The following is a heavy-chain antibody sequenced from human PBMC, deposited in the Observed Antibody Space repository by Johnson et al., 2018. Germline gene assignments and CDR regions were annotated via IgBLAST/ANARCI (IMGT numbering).Heavy chain of an antibody. V-gene: IGHV3-9*01. CDR1: GFTFDDYA. CDR3: AKGMGIVVGLEEHHNYGMDV. CDR2: ISWNSGRI. J-gene: IGHJ6*02. Sequence: VQLVQSGGGLVQPGRSLRLSCAASGFTFDDYAMHWVRQAPGKGLEWVSGISWNSGRIAYADSVKGRFTISRDNAKNSLYLQMNSLRAEETALYYCAKGMGIVVGLEEHHNYGMDVWGQGTTVTVSS. D-gene: IGHD2-2*03.